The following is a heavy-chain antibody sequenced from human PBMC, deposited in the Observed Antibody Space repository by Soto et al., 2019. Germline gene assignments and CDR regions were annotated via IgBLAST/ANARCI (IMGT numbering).Heavy chain of an antibody. Sequence: SETLSLTCTVSGGSISSGDYYWSWIRQPPGKGLEWIGYIYYSGSTYYNPSLKSRVTISVDTSKNQFSLKLSSVTAADTAVYYCARDGGRVDYYYGMDAWGQGTTVTVSS. CDR1: GGSISSGDYY. J-gene: IGHJ6*02. D-gene: IGHD2-15*01. V-gene: IGHV4-30-4*01. CDR3: ARDGGRVDYYYGMDA. CDR2: IYYSGST.